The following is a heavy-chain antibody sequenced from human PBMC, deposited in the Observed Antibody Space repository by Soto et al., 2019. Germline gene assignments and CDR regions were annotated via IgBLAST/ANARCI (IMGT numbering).Heavy chain of an antibody. D-gene: IGHD2-15*01. J-gene: IGHJ4*01. V-gene: IGHV3-74*01. CDR3: ARGGLLSSYKDV. Sequence: EVQLEESGGVLVQSGGSLRLSCAASGFTFNSYCMHWVRQAPGKGLVWVSRIKFDGISINYADSVKGRFIISRDNARDAVFLPSNDLRAEDTAVYYCARGGLLSSYKDVWGHGTLVTVSS. CDR2: IKFDGISI. CDR1: GFTFNSYC.